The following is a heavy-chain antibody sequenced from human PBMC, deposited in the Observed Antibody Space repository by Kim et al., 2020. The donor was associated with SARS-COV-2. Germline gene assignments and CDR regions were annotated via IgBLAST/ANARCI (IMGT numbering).Heavy chain of an antibody. CDR2: INESGSP. Sequence: SETLSLTCAVSGGSLSGYYWSWIRQSPGKGLQWIGEINESGSPDYNPSLASRVTMSVDTSTNQFSLSLRSVTAADTAVYFCARVRRAYSPQIAARGMDVWGQGTTVIVSS. CDR3: ARVRRAYSPQIAARGMDV. D-gene: IGHD5-18*01. J-gene: IGHJ6*02. V-gene: IGHV4-34*01. CDR1: GGSLSGYY.